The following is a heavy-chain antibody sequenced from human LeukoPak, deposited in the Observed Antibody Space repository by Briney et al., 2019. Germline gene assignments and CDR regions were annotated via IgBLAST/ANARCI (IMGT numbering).Heavy chain of an antibody. CDR1: GITFSSYG. CDR3: VRTSGYLAY. CDR2: ITGGDTT. D-gene: IGHD3-22*01. Sequence: PGGSLRLSCAASGITFSSYGMGWVRQAPVKGLEWVSAITGGDTTYYADSVKGRFTISRDNSKNTLFLQMNSLRADDTAVYYCVRTSGYLAYWGQGTLVTVSS. V-gene: IGHV3-23*01. J-gene: IGHJ4*02.